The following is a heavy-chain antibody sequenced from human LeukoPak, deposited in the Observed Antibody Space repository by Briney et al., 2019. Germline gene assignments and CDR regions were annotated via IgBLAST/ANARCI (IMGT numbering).Heavy chain of an antibody. CDR3: ARAVEGVAFVDYNYYYYYYMDV. V-gene: IGHV3-11*01. Sequence: GGSLRLSCAASGFIFSYYPMTWVRQAPGKGLEWVSCITSNGSSIYYADSVKGRFTISRDNAKKSLYLQMNSLRAEDTALYYSARAVEGVAFVDYNYYYYYYMDVWGSGTTVTVSS. J-gene: IGHJ6*03. CDR1: GFIFSYYP. CDR2: ITSNGSSI. D-gene: IGHD4-11*01.